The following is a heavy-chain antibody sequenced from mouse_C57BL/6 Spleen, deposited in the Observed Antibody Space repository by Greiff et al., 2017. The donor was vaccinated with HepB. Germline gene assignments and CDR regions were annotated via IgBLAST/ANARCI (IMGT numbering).Heavy chain of an antibody. CDR2: ISSGSSTI. D-gene: IGHD2-10*01. CDR3: ASPYSPFAY. J-gene: IGHJ3*01. Sequence: EVKLVESGGGLVKPVGSLKLPCAAPGFTFSDYGMHWVRQDPEKGLEWVAYISSGSSTIYYADTVKGRFTISRDNAKNTLFLQMTSLRSEDTAMYYCASPYSPFAYWGQGTLVTVSA. V-gene: IGHV5-17*01. CDR1: GFTFSDYG.